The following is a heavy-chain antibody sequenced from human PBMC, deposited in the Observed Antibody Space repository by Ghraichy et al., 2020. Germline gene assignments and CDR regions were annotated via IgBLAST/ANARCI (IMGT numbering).Heavy chain of an antibody. Sequence: SETLSLTCAVYGGSFSGYYWSWIRQPPGKGLEWIGEINHSGSTNYNPSLKSRVTISVDTSKNQFSLKLSSVTAADTAVYYCARSLNYYDSSGYYAPWGQGTLVTVSS. CDR1: GGSFSGYY. D-gene: IGHD3-22*01. CDR2: INHSGST. J-gene: IGHJ5*02. V-gene: IGHV4-34*01. CDR3: ARSLNYYDSSGYYAP.